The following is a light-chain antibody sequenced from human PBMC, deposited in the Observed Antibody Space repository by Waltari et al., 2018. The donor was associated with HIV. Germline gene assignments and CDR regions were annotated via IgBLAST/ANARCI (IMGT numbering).Light chain of an antibody. CDR1: SSDVGGHNY. Sequence: QSALTQPASVSGSPGQSITLSCTGTSSDVGGHNYVSCYQQHPGKAPKLLIYEVSNRPSGVSNRFSGSKSGNTASMTISGLQAEDEADYYCNSYRSSTTPCVFGTGTKVTVL. V-gene: IGLV2-14*01. CDR3: NSYRSSTTPCV. J-gene: IGLJ1*01. CDR2: EVS.